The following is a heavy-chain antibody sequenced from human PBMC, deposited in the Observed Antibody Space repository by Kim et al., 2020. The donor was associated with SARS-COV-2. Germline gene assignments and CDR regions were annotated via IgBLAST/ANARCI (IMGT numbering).Heavy chain of an antibody. CDR3: ARAPRGGVITFGGVISGGFDY. D-gene: IGHD3-16*02. J-gene: IGHJ4*02. CDR2: IYYSAST. CDR1: GGSISSGGYY. Sequence: SETLSLTCTVSGGSISSGGYYWSWIRQHPGKGLEWIGYIYYSASTYYNPSLKSRVTISVDTSKNQFSLKLSSVTAADTAVYYCARAPRGGVITFGGVISGGFDYWGQGTLVTVSS. V-gene: IGHV4-31*03.